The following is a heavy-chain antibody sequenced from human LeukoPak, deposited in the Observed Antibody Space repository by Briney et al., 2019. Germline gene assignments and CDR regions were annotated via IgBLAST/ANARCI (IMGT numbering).Heavy chain of an antibody. CDR3: ARGPTTRGVTPSDY. CDR1: GFTFSGYR. D-gene: IGHD4-23*01. J-gene: IGHJ4*02. V-gene: IGHV3-74*01. CDR2: INSDGSFT. Sequence: GGSLRLSCAASGFTFSGYRMHWVRQGPGKGLVWVSRINSDGSFTNYADSVKGRSTISRDNAKNTLYLQMNGLRAEDTALYYCARGPTTRGVTPSDYWGQGTLVTVSS.